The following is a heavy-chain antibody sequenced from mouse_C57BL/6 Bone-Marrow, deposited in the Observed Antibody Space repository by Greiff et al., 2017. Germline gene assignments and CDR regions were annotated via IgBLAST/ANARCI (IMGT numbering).Heavy chain of an antibody. D-gene: IGHD2-3*01. CDR1: GYTFTSYW. CDR3: ASGYYSYYFDY. Sequence: VQLQQPGAELVRPGSSVKLSCKASGYTFTSYWMDWVKQRPGQGLEWIGNIYPSDSETHYNQKFKDKATLTVDKSSSTAYMHLSSLTSEDSAVYACASGYYSYYFDYWGQGTTLTVSS. V-gene: IGHV1-61*01. J-gene: IGHJ2*01. CDR2: IYPSDSET.